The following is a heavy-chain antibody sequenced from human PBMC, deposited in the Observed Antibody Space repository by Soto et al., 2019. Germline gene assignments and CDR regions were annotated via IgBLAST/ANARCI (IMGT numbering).Heavy chain of an antibody. Sequence: SETLSLTCIVSGGSISRNINYWGWIRQPPGKGLEWIGSIYYSGSTYYNPSLKSRVTISVDTSKNQFSLKLSSVTAADTAVYYCARLKGYYYDSSGYLEGPYDVFDIWGQETMVTVSS. CDR2: IYYSGST. V-gene: IGHV4-39*01. D-gene: IGHD3-22*01. CDR3: ARLKGYYYDSSGYLEGPYDVFDI. J-gene: IGHJ3*02. CDR1: GGSISRNINY.